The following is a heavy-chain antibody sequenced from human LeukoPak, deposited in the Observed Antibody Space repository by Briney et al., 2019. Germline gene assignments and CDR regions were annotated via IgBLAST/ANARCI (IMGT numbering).Heavy chain of an antibody. Sequence: PGRSLRLSCAASGFTFSSYAMHWVRQAPGKGLEWVAVISYDGSNKYYADSVKSRFTISRDNAKNTLYLQMNSLRAEDTAVYYCARVPITLAGTKDAKYFQHWGQGTLVTVSS. CDR2: ISYDGSNK. CDR1: GFTFSSYA. D-gene: IGHD6-19*01. J-gene: IGHJ1*01. CDR3: ARVPITLAGTKDAKYFQH. V-gene: IGHV3-30*04.